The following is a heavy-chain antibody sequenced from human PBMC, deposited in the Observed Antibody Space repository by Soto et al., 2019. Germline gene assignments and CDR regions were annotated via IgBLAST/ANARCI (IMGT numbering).Heavy chain of an antibody. V-gene: IGHV5-51*01. J-gene: IGHJ4*02. Sequence: GESLKISCKGSGYSFTSYWIGWVRQMPGKGLEWMGIIYPGDSDTRYSPSFQGQVTISVDTSISTAYLQWGSLEASDTAMYYCARYRNGWFYFDYWGQGALVTVSS. CDR2: IYPGDSDT. D-gene: IGHD6-19*01. CDR3: ARYRNGWFYFDY. CDR1: GYSFTSYW.